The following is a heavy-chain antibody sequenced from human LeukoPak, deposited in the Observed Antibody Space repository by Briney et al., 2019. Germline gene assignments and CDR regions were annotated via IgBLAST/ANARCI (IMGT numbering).Heavy chain of an antibody. Sequence: PSQTLSLTCTVSGGSISSGGYYWSWIRQHPGKGLEWIGYIYYSGSTYYNPSLKSRVTISLDTSKNQFSLKLSSVTAADTAVYYCAREDSSGYHDYWGQGTLVTVSS. D-gene: IGHD3-22*01. V-gene: IGHV4-31*03. CDR2: IYYSGST. J-gene: IGHJ4*02. CDR1: GGSISSGGYY. CDR3: AREDSSGYHDY.